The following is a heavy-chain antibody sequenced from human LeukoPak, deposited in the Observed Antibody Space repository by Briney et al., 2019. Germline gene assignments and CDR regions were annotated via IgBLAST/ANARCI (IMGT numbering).Heavy chain of an antibody. CDR1: GFTFSTYG. Sequence: HTGGSLRLSCAASGFTFSTYGMNWVRQAPGKGLEWVAVIWYDGSNRYYAASVTGRFTISRDNSKNTLYLEMNRLRAEDTAVYYCARGARSGWFRGDYWGQGTLVTVSS. V-gene: IGHV3-33*01. CDR2: IWYDGSNR. J-gene: IGHJ4*02. D-gene: IGHD6-19*01. CDR3: ARGARSGWFRGDY.